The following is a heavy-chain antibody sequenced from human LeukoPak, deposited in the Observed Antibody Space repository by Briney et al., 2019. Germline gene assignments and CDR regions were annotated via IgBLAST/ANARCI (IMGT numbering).Heavy chain of an antibody. V-gene: IGHV3-74*01. D-gene: IGHD4-17*01. CDR1: GFTFSSHW. J-gene: IGHJ3*02. Sequence: GGSLRLSCAASGFTFSSHWMHWVRQAPGKGLVWVSCINTDGSSPTYADSVKGRFTISRDNSKNTLYLQMNSLRAEDTAVYYCAKYTVTTGAFDIWGRGTMVTVSS. CDR2: INTDGSSP. CDR3: AKYTVTTGAFDI.